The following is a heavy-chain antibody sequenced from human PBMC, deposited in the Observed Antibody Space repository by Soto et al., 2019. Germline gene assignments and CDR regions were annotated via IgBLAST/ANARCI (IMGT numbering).Heavy chain of an antibody. CDR2: ISTGSSTI. D-gene: IGHD2-2*01. CDR3: ARDYCSSTTCYSDYYYYYMAV. Sequence: EVQLVESGGGLVQPGGSLRLSCAASGFTFSTYSMNWVRQAPGKGLEWVSYISTGSSTIYYADSVKGRFTISGDNAKNSLYLQMNSLRAEDTAVYYCARDYCSSTTCYSDYYYYYMAVWGKGTTVTVSS. CDR1: GFTFSTYS. J-gene: IGHJ6*03. V-gene: IGHV3-48*01.